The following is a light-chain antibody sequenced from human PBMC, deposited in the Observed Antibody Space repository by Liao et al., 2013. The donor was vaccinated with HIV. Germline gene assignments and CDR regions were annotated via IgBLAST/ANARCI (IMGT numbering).Light chain of an antibody. CDR3: QVWDDNIRGVV. J-gene: IGLJ2*01. Sequence: SYELTQPPSVSVAPGKTAGISCGGNNVGSTSVHWYQQKPGQAPVLVIYYDSDRPSGIPERFSGSNSGHTATLTISRVEAGDEADYYCQVWDDNIRGVVFGGGTKLTVL. CDR1: NVGSTS. CDR2: YDS. V-gene: IGLV3-21*04.